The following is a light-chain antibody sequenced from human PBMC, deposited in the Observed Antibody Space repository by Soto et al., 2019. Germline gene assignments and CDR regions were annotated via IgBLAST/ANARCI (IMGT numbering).Light chain of an antibody. Sequence: EIVMTQSPATLSVSPGERVTLSCRASKSVTNNLAWYQQKPGQAPRLLIYGASTRATGIPVRFSGSGSGTDFTLTISGLQSEDFAVYYCQQYNNWPPYTFGQGTKLEIK. CDR2: GAS. CDR1: KSVTNN. CDR3: QQYNNWPPYT. V-gene: IGKV3-15*01. J-gene: IGKJ2*01.